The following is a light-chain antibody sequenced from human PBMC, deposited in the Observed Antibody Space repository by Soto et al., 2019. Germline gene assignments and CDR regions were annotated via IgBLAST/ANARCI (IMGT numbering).Light chain of an antibody. Sequence: DIVMTQSPASLSVAPGERVTFSCRASQGVSRKLAWYQHKPGKAPRLLVSGASTGATGIPARFSGSGSGTEFTLTISSLQSEDFAIYYCQQYHTCPITFGGGTTVEIK. V-gene: IGKV3-15*01. CDR3: QQYHTCPIT. CDR1: QGVSRK. J-gene: IGKJ4*01. CDR2: GAS.